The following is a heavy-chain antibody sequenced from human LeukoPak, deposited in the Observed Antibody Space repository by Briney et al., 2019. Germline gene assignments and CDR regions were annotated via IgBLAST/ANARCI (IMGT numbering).Heavy chain of an antibody. V-gene: IGHV4-34*01. J-gene: IGHJ4*02. CDR1: GGSFSGYY. CDR2: INHSGST. CDR3: ARILTTVTTEGDN. Sequence: PSETLSLTCGVSGGSFSGYYWSWIRQPPGKGLEWIGEINHSGSTNYNPSLKSRVTISVDTAKNQFSLKLSSVTAADTAVYYCARILTTVTTEGDNWGRGTLVTVSS. D-gene: IGHD4-17*01.